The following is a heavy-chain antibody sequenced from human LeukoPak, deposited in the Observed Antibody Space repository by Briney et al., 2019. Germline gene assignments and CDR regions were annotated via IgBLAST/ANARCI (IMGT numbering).Heavy chain of an antibody. Sequence: ASVTLSCKASGGTFTIYDISWVRHAPGQGLERMGRMIPIFDTTNYAHNSHGRVTIPTDESTSTAYMELSSLRSEDTAVYYCARHPAGGIGMVPPYYFDYWGQGTLVTVSS. D-gene: IGHD6-13*01. V-gene: IGHV1-69*05. CDR2: MIPIFDTT. J-gene: IGHJ4*02. CDR1: GGTFTIYD. CDR3: ARHPAGGIGMVPPYYFDY.